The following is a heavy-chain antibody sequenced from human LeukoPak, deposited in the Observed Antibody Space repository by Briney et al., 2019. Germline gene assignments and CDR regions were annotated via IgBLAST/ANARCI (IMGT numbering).Heavy chain of an antibody. CDR2: ISSSGSTI. Sequence: GGSLRLSCAASGFTFSSYSMSWVRQAPGKGLEWVSYISSSGSTIYYADSVKGRFTISRDNGKNSLYLHMSSLRDGDTAVYFCARDSGTYSTQYWGQGTLVTVSS. D-gene: IGHD1-26*01. CDR1: GFTFSSYS. CDR3: ARDSGTYSTQY. V-gene: IGHV3-48*02. J-gene: IGHJ4*02.